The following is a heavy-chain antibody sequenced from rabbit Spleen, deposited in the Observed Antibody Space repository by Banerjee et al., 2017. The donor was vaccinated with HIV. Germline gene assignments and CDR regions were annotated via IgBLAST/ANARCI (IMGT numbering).Heavy chain of an antibody. CDR1: GFSFSSSYY. CDR2: IDAGSGGSD. V-gene: IGHV1S40*01. CDR3: ARDSAGREDFNL. J-gene: IGHJ4*01. D-gene: IGHD4-2*01. Sequence: QSLEESGGDLVKPGASLTLTCTASGFSFSSSYYMCWVRQAPGKGLEWIACIDAGSGGSDYYASWAKSRFTISRTTSTTVTLQMTSLTAADTATYFCARDSAGREDFNLWGPGTLVSVS.